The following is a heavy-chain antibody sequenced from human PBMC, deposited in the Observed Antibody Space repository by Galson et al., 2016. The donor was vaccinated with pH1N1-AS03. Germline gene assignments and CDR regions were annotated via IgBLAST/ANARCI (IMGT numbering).Heavy chain of an antibody. J-gene: IGHJ4*02. CDR3: GLTGIAATGYFDY. D-gene: IGHD6-13*01. CDR1: GFSLKTDGMR. V-gene: IGHV2-70*04. Sequence: PALVKPTQTLTLTCTFSGFSLKTDGMRVSWIRQPPGKALEWLARIDWDDDKFYRTSLKTRLTISKDTSKNQVVLTLTNVGPVDTATYYCGLTGIAATGYFDYWGQGTLVTVSS. CDR2: IDWDDDK.